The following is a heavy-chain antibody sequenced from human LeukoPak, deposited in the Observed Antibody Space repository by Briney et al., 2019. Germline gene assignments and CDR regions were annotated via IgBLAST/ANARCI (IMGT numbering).Heavy chain of an antibody. J-gene: IGHJ4*02. CDR1: GFIFSSYE. CDR2: ISTSGNTI. V-gene: IGHV3-48*03. CDR3: ARSGPRAAFDY. D-gene: IGHD6-25*01. Sequence: GGSLSLSCAASGFIFSSYEMNRVRQAPGKGLEWVSYISTSGNTIYYADSVKGRFTISRDNAKNSLYLQMNSLRAEDTAVYYCARSGPRAAFDYWGQGTLVTVSS.